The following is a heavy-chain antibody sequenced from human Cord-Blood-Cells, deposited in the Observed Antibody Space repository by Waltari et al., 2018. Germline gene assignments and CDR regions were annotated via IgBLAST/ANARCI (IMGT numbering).Heavy chain of an antibody. D-gene: IGHD5-12*01. J-gene: IGHJ4*02. CDR2: IIPIFGTA. V-gene: IGHV1-69*01. Sequence: QVQLVQSGAEVTKPGSSVQVSCKASGGTFSSYCISWVRQAPGQGLEWMGGIIPIFGTANYAQKFQGRVTITADESTSTAYMELSSLRSEDTAVYYCARIMNSGYDRVDYWGQGTLVTVSS. CDR3: ARIMNSGYDRVDY. CDR1: GGTFSSYC.